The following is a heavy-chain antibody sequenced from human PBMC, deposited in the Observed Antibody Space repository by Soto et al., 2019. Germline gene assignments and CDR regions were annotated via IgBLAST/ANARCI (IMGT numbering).Heavy chain of an antibody. CDR3: ARDSHPHYYDSSGYYYTIDY. D-gene: IGHD3-22*01. V-gene: IGHV1-69*01. CDR2: IIPIFGTA. J-gene: IGHJ4*02. Sequence: QVQLVQSGAEVKKPGSSVKVSCKASGGTVSSYAISWVRQAPGQGLEWMGGIIPIFGTANYAQKFQGRVTITADESTSTAYMELSSLRSEDTAVYYSARDSHPHYYDSSGYYYTIDYWGQGTLVTVSS. CDR1: GGTVSSYA.